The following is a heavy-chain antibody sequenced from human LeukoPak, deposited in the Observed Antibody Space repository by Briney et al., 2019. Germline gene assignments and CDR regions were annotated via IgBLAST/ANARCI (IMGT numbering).Heavy chain of an antibody. V-gene: IGHV3-7*04. Sequence: PGGSLRLSRAASGFTFSSSWMTWVRQAPGKGLEWVASINQDGGEIHYVDSVKGRFTFSRDNAKNSLYLQMNSLTAEDTAVHYCVRAHHPGGWFDPWGQGTLVTVSS. CDR1: GFTFSSSW. J-gene: IGHJ5*02. D-gene: IGHD3-10*01. CDR2: INQDGGEI. CDR3: VRAHHPGGWFDP.